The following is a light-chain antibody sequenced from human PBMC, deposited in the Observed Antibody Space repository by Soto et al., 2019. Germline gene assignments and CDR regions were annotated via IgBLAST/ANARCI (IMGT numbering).Light chain of an antibody. J-gene: IGKJ1*01. CDR1: QSVSST. Sequence: EIVMTQSPATVSVSPGERATLSCRASQSVSSTLAWYQQKPGQAPRLLIYGASTRATGIPVRFSGSGSGTEFTLTISSLQSEDFAVYYCQQYTDWPRTFGQGTKV. CDR2: GAS. V-gene: IGKV3-15*01. CDR3: QQYTDWPRT.